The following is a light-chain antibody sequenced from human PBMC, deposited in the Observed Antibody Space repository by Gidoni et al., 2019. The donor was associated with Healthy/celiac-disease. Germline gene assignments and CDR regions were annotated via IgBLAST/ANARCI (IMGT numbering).Light chain of an antibody. V-gene: IGKV3-20*01. J-gene: IGKJ4*01. CDR2: GAS. CDR3: QQYGSSPIT. Sequence: EIVLTQSPGTLSLSPGDRATLSCRASQSVSSSYLAWYQQKPGQAPRLLIYGASSRATGIPDRFSGSGSGTDFTLTISRLDPEDFAVYYCQQYGSSPITFXGXTKVXIK. CDR1: QSVSSSY.